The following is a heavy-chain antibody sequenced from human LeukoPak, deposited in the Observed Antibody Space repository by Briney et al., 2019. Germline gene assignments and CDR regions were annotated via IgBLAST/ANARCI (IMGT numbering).Heavy chain of an antibody. CDR2: IYYSGST. CDR1: GGSISSYY. Sequence: SETLSLTCTVSGGSISSYYWSWIRQPPGKGLEWIGYIYYSGSTNYNPSLKSRVTISVDTSKNQFSLKLSSVTAADTAVYYCAGDPGYYDSSGYYRDAFDIWGQGTMVTVSS. V-gene: IGHV4-59*01. J-gene: IGHJ3*02. CDR3: AGDPGYYDSSGYYRDAFDI. D-gene: IGHD3-22*01.